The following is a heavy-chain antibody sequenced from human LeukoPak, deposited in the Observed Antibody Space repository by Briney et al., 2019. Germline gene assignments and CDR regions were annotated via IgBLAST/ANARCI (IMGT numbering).Heavy chain of an antibody. CDR3: AKCMSESGVCLNFDH. Sequence: GGSLRLSCEASGFAFSTYAMSWVRQAPGKGLQWVSGISSSDGGSYYTGSVEGRFAISRDNSKNTVYLQMNNLRVEDTAVYYCAKCMSESGVCLNFDHWGQGTLVAVSS. CDR1: GFAFSTYA. D-gene: IGHD2-8*02. V-gene: IGHV3-23*01. J-gene: IGHJ4*02. CDR2: ISSSDGGS.